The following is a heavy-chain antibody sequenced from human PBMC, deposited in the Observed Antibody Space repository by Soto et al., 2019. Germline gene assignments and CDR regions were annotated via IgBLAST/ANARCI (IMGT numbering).Heavy chain of an antibody. J-gene: IGHJ5*02. V-gene: IGHV3-30*04. CDR3: ARGMYSSDYFVKWFEP. Sequence: QVRLVESGGGVVQPGRSLRLSCTASGFSFSSYAMYWFRQPPGKGLEWVAVISKDGMSKNYADSVKGRVTVSRDNANYSRDLQLNSLRGEDTAMYYCARGMYSSDYFVKWFEPWGQGTLVTVSS. CDR2: ISKDGMSK. CDR1: GFSFSSYA. D-gene: IGHD6-19*01.